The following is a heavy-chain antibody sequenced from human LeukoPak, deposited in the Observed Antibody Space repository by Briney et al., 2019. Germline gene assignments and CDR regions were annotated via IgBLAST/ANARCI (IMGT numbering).Heavy chain of an antibody. Sequence: ASVKVSCKASGYTFTSYGISWVRQAPGQGLEWMGWISAYNGNTNYAQKLQGRVTMTTDTSTSTAYMELRSLRSDDTAVYYCARDRGYSGYDPTPQSHTLRPSYYYYGMDVWGQGTTVTVSS. J-gene: IGHJ6*02. CDR3: ARDRGYSGYDPTPQSHTLRPSYYYYGMDV. CDR2: ISAYNGNT. D-gene: IGHD5-12*01. V-gene: IGHV1-18*01. CDR1: GYTFTSYG.